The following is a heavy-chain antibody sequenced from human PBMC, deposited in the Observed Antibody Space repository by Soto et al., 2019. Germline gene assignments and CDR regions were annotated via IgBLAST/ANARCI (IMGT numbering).Heavy chain of an antibody. CDR3: ARDLGAGVRYYYYMDV. D-gene: IGHD1-26*01. CDR1: GYTFTSYG. CDR2: ISPNIGIA. Sequence: ASVKVSCKASGYTFTSYGISWVRRAPGQGLEWMGRISPNIGIANYAQKLQGRVTITADKSTSTAYMELSSLRSEDTAVYYCARDLGAGVRYYYYMDVWGKGTTVTVSS. V-gene: IGHV1-69*04. J-gene: IGHJ6*03.